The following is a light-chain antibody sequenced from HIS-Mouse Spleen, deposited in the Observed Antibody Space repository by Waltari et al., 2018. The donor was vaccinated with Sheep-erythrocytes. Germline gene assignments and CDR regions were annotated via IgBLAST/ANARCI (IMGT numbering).Light chain of an antibody. CDR1: SSDVGGYNY. CDR3: CSYAGSYNHV. J-gene: IGLJ1*01. V-gene: IGLV2-11*01. CDR2: DVS. Sequence: QSALTQPRSVSGSPGQSVTLSCTATSSDVGGYNYVSWYQQHPGKAPKLMIYDVSKRPSGVPDRFSGSKSGNTASLTISGLQAEDEADYYCCSYAGSYNHVFATGTKVTVL.